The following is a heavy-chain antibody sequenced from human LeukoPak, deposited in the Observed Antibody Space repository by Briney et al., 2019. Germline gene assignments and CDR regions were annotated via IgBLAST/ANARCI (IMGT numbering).Heavy chain of an antibody. CDR3: ARQLWFGESTMWFDP. CDR1: GGSISSGDYY. J-gene: IGHJ5*02. CDR2: IYYSGST. Sequence: PSETLSLTCTVSGGSISSGDYYWSWIRQPPGKGLEWIGYIYYSGSTYYNPSLESRVTISVDTSKNQFSLKLSSVTAADTAVYYCARQLWFGESTMWFDPWGQGTLVTVSS. V-gene: IGHV4-30-4*01. D-gene: IGHD3-10*01.